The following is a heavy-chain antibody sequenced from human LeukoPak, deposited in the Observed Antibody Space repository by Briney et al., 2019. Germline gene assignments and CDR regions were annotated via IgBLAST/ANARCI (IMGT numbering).Heavy chain of an antibody. CDR2: IKQDGSEK. J-gene: IGHJ6*03. CDR3: GRQGFCSRTSCYWGGYYYMDV. V-gene: IGHV3-7*01. CDR1: GFTFSSYW. Sequence: GGSLRLSCAASGFTFSSYWMTWVRQAPGKGLEWVANIKQDGSEKYYVDSVKGRFTMSRDNAKNSLYLQMNSLRAEDTAVYYCGRQGFCSRTSCYWGGYYYMDVWGKGTTVTVSS. D-gene: IGHD2-2*01.